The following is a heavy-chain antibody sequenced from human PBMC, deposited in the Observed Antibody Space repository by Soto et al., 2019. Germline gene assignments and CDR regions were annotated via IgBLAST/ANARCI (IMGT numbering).Heavy chain of an antibody. CDR3: ARHVAEYSSSWYSQETNWFDP. Sequence: SETLSLTCTVSGGSISRYYWSWIRQPPGKGLEWIGYIYYSGSTNYNPSLKSRITISVDTSKNQFSLKLSSVTAADTAVYYCARHVAEYSSSWYSQETNWFDPWGQGTLVTVSS. V-gene: IGHV4-59*08. J-gene: IGHJ5*02. D-gene: IGHD6-13*01. CDR1: GGSISRYY. CDR2: IYYSGST.